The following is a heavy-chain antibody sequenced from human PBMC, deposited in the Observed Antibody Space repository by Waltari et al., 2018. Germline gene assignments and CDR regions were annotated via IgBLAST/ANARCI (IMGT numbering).Heavy chain of an antibody. V-gene: IGHV4-31*03. CDR2: IYYSGST. CDR1: GGSISSGGYY. D-gene: IGHD6-13*01. J-gene: IGHJ4*02. CDR3: ARAAADPSPHRFFDY. Sequence: QVQLQESGPGLVKPSQTLSLTCTVPGGSISSGGYYWSWIRQHPGKGLEWIGYIYYSGSTYYTPSLKSRVTISVDTSKNQFSLKLSSVTAADTAVYYCARAAADPSPHRFFDYWGQGTLVTVSS.